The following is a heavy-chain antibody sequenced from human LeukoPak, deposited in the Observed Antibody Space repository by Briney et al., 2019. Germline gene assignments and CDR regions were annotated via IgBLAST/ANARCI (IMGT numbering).Heavy chain of an antibody. J-gene: IGHJ4*02. CDR2: IYYSGST. CDR1: GGPVSSGSYY. V-gene: IGHV4-61*01. D-gene: IGHD3-16*02. Sequence: PSETLSLTCTVSGGPVSSGSYYWSWIRQPPGKGLEWIGYIYYSGSTNYNPSLKSRVTISVDTSKNQFSLKLSSVTAADTAVYYCARDVGRYSFDYWGQGTLVTVSS. CDR3: ARDVGRYSFDY.